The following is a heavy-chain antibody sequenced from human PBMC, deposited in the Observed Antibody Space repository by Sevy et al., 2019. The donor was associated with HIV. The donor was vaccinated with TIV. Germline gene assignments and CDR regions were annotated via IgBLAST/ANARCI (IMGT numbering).Heavy chain of an antibody. CDR2: ISGSGRYI. CDR3: ARGKGRFLEWLLSPDGMDV. Sequence: GGSLRLSCAASGFIFSDYYMTWIRQAPGKGLECVSYISGSGRYINDADSVKGRFTISRDNAKNSLYLQMNSLRAEDTGVYYCARGKGRFLEWLLSPDGMDVWGQGTTVTVSS. D-gene: IGHD3-3*01. CDR1: GFIFSDYY. V-gene: IGHV3-11*06. J-gene: IGHJ6*02.